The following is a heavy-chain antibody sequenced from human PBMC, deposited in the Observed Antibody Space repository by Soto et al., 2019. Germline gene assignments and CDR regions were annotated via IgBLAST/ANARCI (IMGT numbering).Heavy chain of an antibody. D-gene: IGHD2-8*01. CDR2: IAVGSGYT. J-gene: IGHJ4*02. CDR1: GFTFTSST. V-gene: IGHV1-58*01. Sequence: SVKVSCKASGFTFTSSTFQWVRQARGQRLEWIGWIAVGSGYTNYAQRFQDRVTLTRDMSTATTYMELSRLTSEDTAIYYCAADATAWQQMVPSDYWGQGTLVTVS. CDR3: AADATAWQQMVPSDY.